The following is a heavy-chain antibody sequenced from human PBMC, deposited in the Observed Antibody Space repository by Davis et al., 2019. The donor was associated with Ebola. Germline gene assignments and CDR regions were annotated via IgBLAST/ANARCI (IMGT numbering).Heavy chain of an antibody. V-gene: IGHV3-48*03. CDR3: ARDSDDYDYIGYYYYGMDV. D-gene: IGHD5-12*01. CDR1: GFTFSSYE. Sequence: LSLTCAASGFTFSSYEMNWVRQAPGKGLEWVSYISSSGSTIYYADSVKGRFTISRDNAKNSLYLKMNSLRAEDTAVYYCARDSDDYDYIGYYYYGMDVWGQGTTVTVSS. CDR2: ISSSGSTI. J-gene: IGHJ6*02.